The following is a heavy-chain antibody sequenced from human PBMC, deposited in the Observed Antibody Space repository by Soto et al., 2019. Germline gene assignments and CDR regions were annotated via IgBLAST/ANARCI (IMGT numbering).Heavy chain of an antibody. D-gene: IGHD5-12*01. CDR2: IIPIFGTA. CDR1: GGTFSSYA. J-gene: IGHJ6*02. CDR3: ARHHIVRYYGMDV. Sequence: QVQLVQSGAEVKKPGSSVKVSCKASGGTFSSYAISWVRQGPGQGLEWMGGIIPIFGTANYAEQFQGRVTLTADKSTSTAYMEVSSLSSEDTAVYYCARHHIVRYYGMDVWGQVTRVTVSS. V-gene: IGHV1-69*06.